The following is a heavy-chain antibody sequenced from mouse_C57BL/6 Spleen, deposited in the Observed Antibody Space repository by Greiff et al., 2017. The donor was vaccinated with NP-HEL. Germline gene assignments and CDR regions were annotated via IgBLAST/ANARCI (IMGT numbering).Heavy chain of an antibody. Sequence: VQLQQSGAELMKPGASVKLSCKATGYTFTGYWIEWVKQRPGHGLEWIGEILPGSGSTNYNGKFKGKATFTADTSSNTAYMQLSSLTTEDSAIYYCARPTAYYGSSKWYFDVWGTGTTVTVSS. J-gene: IGHJ1*03. CDR2: ILPGSGST. CDR1: GYTFTGYW. CDR3: ARPTAYYGSSKWYFDV. D-gene: IGHD1-1*01. V-gene: IGHV1-9*01.